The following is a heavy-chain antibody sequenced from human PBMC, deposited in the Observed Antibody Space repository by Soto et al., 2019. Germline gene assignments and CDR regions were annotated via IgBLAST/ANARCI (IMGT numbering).Heavy chain of an antibody. CDR3: ARLTYSSSWYKNYYYYYYMDV. D-gene: IGHD6-13*01. Sequence: SETLSLTCTVSGGSISSYYWSWIRQPPGKGLEWFGDIYYSGSTNYNPSLKSRVTISVDTSKNQFSLKLSSVTAADTAVYYCARLTYSSSWYKNYYYYYYMDVWGKGTTVTVSS. CDR1: GGSISSYY. V-gene: IGHV4-59*08. J-gene: IGHJ6*03. CDR2: IYYSGST.